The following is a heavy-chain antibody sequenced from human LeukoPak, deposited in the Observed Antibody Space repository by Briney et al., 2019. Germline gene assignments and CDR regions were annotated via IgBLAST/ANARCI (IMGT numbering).Heavy chain of an antibody. CDR3: AKDGVGATLRGGNFDY. Sequence: GGSLRLSCAASGFTFSSYAMSWVRQAPGKGLEWVSAISGSGGSTYYAASVKGRFTISRDNSKNTLYLQMNSLRAEDTAVYYCAKDGVGATLRGGNFDYWGQGTLVTVSS. J-gene: IGHJ4*02. CDR1: GFTFSSYA. D-gene: IGHD1-26*01. V-gene: IGHV3-23*01. CDR2: ISGSGGST.